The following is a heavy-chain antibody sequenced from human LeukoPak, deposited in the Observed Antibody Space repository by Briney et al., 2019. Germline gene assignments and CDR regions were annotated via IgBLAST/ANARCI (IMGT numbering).Heavy chain of an antibody. CDR3: ASTIFGVVIIDY. Sequence: SVKVSCKASGGTFSSYAISWVRQASGQGLEWMGRIIPILGIANYAQKFQGRVTITADKSTSTAYMELSSLRSEDTAVYYCASTIFGVVIIDYWGQGTLVTVSS. D-gene: IGHD3-3*01. V-gene: IGHV1-69*04. CDR1: GGTFSSYA. J-gene: IGHJ4*02. CDR2: IIPILGIA.